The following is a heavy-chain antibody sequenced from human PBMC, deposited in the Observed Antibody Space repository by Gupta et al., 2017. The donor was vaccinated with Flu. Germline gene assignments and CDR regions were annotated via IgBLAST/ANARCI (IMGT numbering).Heavy chain of an antibody. CDR2: IIPIFGSP. Sequence: QMQLVQSGAEVKKPGSSVKVSCKASGGTFSSYGISWVRQAPGEGLEWMGGIIPIFGSPNYAQKFQGRVTITADEFTSTSYMELTSLTSQDTAVYYCARDPQECTTTRCYPYYYGLDVWGQGTTVTVSS. CDR3: ARDPQECTTTRCYPYYYGLDV. J-gene: IGHJ6*02. V-gene: IGHV1-69*01. CDR1: GGTFSSYG. D-gene: IGHD2-2*01.